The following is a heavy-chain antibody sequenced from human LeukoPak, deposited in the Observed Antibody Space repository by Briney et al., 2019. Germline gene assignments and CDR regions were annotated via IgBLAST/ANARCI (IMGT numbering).Heavy chain of an antibody. Sequence: TGGSLRLSCAASGFTFSSYAMSWVRQAPGKGLEWVSAISGSGDSTYYGDSVKGRFTISRDNSKNTLYLQMNSLRAEDTAVYYCAKDSPPGDYERGGQGTLVTVSS. D-gene: IGHD4-17*01. CDR3: AKDSPPGDYER. J-gene: IGHJ4*02. V-gene: IGHV3-23*01. CDR2: ISGSGDST. CDR1: GFTFSSYA.